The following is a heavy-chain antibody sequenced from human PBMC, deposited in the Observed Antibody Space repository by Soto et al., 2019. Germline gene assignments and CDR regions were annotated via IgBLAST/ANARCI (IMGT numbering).Heavy chain of an antibody. J-gene: IGHJ4*02. V-gene: IGHV4-31*03. CDR3: ARGWEAYYYGSGRPFEYFDY. CDR1: GGSISSGGYY. Sequence: QVQLQESGPGLVKPSQTLSLTCTVSGGSISSGGYYWSWIRQHPGKGLEWIGYIYYSGSTYYNPSLKSRVTISVDRSKNQFSLKLSSVTAADTAVYYCARGWEAYYYGSGRPFEYFDYWGQGTLVTVSS. D-gene: IGHD3-10*01. CDR2: IYYSGST.